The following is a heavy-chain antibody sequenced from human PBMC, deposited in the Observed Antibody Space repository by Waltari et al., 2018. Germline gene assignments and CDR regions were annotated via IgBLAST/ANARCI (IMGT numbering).Heavy chain of an antibody. CDR3: ARMFYRLGIPEKIAVAIPYYYYGMDV. CDR2: IYYSGST. V-gene: IGHV4-39*01. D-gene: IGHD6-19*01. CDR1: GGSISSSSYY. Sequence: QLQLQESGPGLVKPSETLSLTCTVSGGSISSSSYYWGWIRQPPGKGLEWIGSIYYSGSTYYNPSLKSRVTISVDTSKNQFSLKLSSVTAADTAVYYCARMFYRLGIPEKIAVAIPYYYYGMDVWGQGTTVTVSS. J-gene: IGHJ6*02.